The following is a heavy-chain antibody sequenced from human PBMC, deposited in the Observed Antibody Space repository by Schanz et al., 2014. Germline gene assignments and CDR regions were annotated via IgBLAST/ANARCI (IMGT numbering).Heavy chain of an antibody. D-gene: IGHD3-10*01. V-gene: IGHV3-23*04. CDR3: AKPVFPINYNWFFDL. Sequence: EVQLVESGGDLVQPGGSLRLSCEVSGFTFSSSAVSWVRQATGKGLEWVSGISGSGDMKYYTNSVKGRFTISRDNSKNTLYLQMNSLRAEDTAVYYCAKPVFPINYNWFFDLWGRGTLVIVSS. J-gene: IGHJ2*01. CDR1: GFTFSSSA. CDR2: ISGSGDMK.